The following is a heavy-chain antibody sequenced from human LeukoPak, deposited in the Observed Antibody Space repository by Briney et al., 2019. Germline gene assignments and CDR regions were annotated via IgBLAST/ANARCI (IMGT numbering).Heavy chain of an antibody. Sequence: SETLSLTCTVSGDSISSYYWSWIRQPPGKGVEWVGYIYYSRSTNYNPSLKSRVTISIDTSKNQFSLELNSVTAADTAVYYCARHGANRQQLVMAFDIWGQGTMVTVSS. J-gene: IGHJ3*02. CDR3: ARHGANRQQLVMAFDI. V-gene: IGHV4-59*08. CDR1: GDSISSYY. D-gene: IGHD6-13*01. CDR2: IYYSRST.